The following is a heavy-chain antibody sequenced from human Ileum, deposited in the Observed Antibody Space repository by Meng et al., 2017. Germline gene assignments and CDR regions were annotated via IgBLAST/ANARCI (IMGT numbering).Heavy chain of an antibody. CDR1: GYTFTSTNYG. J-gene: IGHJ4*02. CDR2: VSTYNDDT. Sequence: QVQLVQSGAEVKKPGASVKVSCKASGYTFTSTNYGISWMRQAPGQGLEWMGWVSTYNDDTNHVQKFQDRVTMTTDTSTSTVYMELRSLRSDDTAVYYCARDQIGDYVWDHWGQGTLVTVSS. D-gene: IGHD4-17*01. CDR3: ARDQIGDYVWDH. V-gene: IGHV1-18*01.